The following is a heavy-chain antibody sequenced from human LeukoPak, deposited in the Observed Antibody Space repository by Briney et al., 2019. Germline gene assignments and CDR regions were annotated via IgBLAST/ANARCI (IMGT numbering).Heavy chain of an antibody. CDR1: GYTFTGYY. D-gene: IGHD3-22*01. Sequence: GASVKVSCKASGYTFTGYYMHWVRQAPGQGLEWMGWINPNSGGTNYAQKFQGRVTMTRDTSISTAYMELSRLRSDDTAVYYCFAYDSDTSLDYWGQGTLLSVSS. CDR2: INPNSGGT. V-gene: IGHV1-2*02. CDR3: FAYDSDTSLDY. J-gene: IGHJ4*02.